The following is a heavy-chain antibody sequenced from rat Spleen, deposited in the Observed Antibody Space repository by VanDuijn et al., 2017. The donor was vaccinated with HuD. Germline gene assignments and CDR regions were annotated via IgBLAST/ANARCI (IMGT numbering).Heavy chain of an antibody. V-gene: IGHV5-29*01. J-gene: IGHJ1*01. CDR2: ISYDDRST. D-gene: IGHD2-2*01. Sequence: EVKLVESGGGLVQPGRSLKLSCAASGFNFNDNWMGWVRQAPGKGLEWVATISYDDRSTYYRDSVKGRFTISRDNAKNTLYLQMDSLRSEDTATYYCARAGYLRDWYFDFWGPGTMVTVSS. CDR1: GFNFNDNW. CDR3: ARAGYLRDWYFDF.